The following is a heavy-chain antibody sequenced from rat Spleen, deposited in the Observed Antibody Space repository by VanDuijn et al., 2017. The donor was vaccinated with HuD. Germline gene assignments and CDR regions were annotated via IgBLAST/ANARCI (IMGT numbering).Heavy chain of an antibody. CDR3: ARGPPFAY. Sequence: EVQLVESDGGLVQPGRSLKLSCAASGFTFSDYNMAWVRQAPKKGLEWVATISYEGSSTYYGDSVKGRFTISRDNAKSTLYLQMDSLRSEDTATYYCARGPPFAYWGQGTLVTVSS. CDR1: GFTFSDYN. D-gene: IGHD3-1*01. CDR2: ISYEGSST. J-gene: IGHJ3*01. V-gene: IGHV5-7*01.